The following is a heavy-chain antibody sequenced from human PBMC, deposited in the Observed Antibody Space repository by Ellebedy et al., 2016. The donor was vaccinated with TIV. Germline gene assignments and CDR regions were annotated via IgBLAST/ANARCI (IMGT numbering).Heavy chain of an antibody. CDR3: ARDPAKIYYYYGMDV. CDR1: GYTFTSYA. J-gene: IGHJ6*02. CDR2: INAGNGNT. Sequence: ASVKVSCXASGYTFTSYAMHWVRQAPGQRLEWMGWINAGNGNTKYSQKFQGRVTITRDTSASTAYMELSSLRSEDTAVYYCARDPAKIYYYYGMDVWGQGTTVTVSS. V-gene: IGHV1-3*01.